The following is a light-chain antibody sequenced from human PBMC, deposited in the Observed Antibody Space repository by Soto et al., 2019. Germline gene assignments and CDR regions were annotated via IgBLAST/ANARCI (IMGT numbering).Light chain of an antibody. J-gene: IGKJ1*01. CDR1: QSISGW. V-gene: IGKV1-5*03. CDR2: QAS. Sequence: DIQLTQSPSTLSASVGDRVTITCRASQSISGWLAWYQQKPGKAPKLLIYQASSLQIGVPSRFSGSGSGTDFSLTITSLQPDDFATYYCHQSYSTPQTFGRGTKVDNK. CDR3: HQSYSTPQT.